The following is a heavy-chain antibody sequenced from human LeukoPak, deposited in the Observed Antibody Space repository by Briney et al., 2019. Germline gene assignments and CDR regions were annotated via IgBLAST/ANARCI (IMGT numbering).Heavy chain of an antibody. J-gene: IGHJ4*02. CDR3: ARGVDTAMDVDY. V-gene: IGHV4-59*01. Sequence: SETLSLTCTVSGGSISSYYWSWIRQPPGKGLEWIGYIYYSGSTNYNPSLKSRVTISVDTSKNQFSLKLSSVTAADTAVYYCARGVDTAMDVDYWGQGTLVTVSS. CDR2: IYYSGST. CDR1: GGSISSYY. D-gene: IGHD5-18*01.